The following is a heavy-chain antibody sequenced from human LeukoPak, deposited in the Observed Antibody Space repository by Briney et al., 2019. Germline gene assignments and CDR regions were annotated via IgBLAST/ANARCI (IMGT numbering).Heavy chain of an antibody. V-gene: IGHV3-9*01. Sequence: GGSLRLSCAGSGFIFNNYAMHWVRQPPGKGLEWVSGISWNSGSIDYADSVKGRFTISRDNAKNSLYLQMNSLRAEDTAAYYCLGGTGWIFDYWGQGTLVTVSS. J-gene: IGHJ4*02. D-gene: IGHD6-19*01. CDR2: ISWNSGSI. CDR1: GFIFNNYA. CDR3: LGGTGWIFDY.